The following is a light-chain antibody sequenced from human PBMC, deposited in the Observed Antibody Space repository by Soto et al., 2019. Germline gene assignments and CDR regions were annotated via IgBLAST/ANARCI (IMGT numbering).Light chain of an antibody. CDR3: CSYEGSYTLGV. V-gene: IGLV2-11*01. J-gene: IGLJ1*01. CDR2: DVS. Sequence: QSVLTQPRSVSGSPGQSVTISCTGSSSDVGGYNYVSWYRQHPGKAPKLMIYDVSKRPSGVPDRFSGSKSGNTASLTISGLQAEDAADYYCCSYEGSYTLGVFGTGTKVTVL. CDR1: SSDVGGYNY.